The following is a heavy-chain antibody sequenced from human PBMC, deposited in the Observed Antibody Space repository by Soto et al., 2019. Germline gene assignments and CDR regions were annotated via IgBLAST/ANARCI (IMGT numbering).Heavy chain of an antibody. J-gene: IGHJ5*02. D-gene: IGHD3-10*01. CDR1: GGSISSYY. CDR2: IYYSGST. V-gene: IGHV4-59*01. CDR3: ARDRVYYGSGSYSNNWFDP. Sequence: SETLSLTCTVSGGSISSYYWSWIRQPPGKGLEWIGYIYYSGSTNYNPSLKSRVTISVDTSKNQFSLKLSSVTAADTAVYYCARDRVYYGSGSYSNNWFDPWGQGTSVTVS.